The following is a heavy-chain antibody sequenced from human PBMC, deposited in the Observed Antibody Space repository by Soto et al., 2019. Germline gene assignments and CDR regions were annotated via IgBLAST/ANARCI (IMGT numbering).Heavy chain of an antibody. CDR1: GFTFSSYW. Sequence: GGSLRLSCAASGFTFSSYWMSWVRQAPGKGLEWVANIKQDGSEKYYVDSVKGRFTISRDNAKNTLYLQMNSLRAEDTAVYYCVRAVGGYLPYYFYYYGMAVWAQGTTVTVSS. D-gene: IGHD3-22*01. V-gene: IGHV3-7*03. CDR2: IKQDGSEK. CDR3: VRAVGGYLPYYFYYYGMAV. J-gene: IGHJ6*02.